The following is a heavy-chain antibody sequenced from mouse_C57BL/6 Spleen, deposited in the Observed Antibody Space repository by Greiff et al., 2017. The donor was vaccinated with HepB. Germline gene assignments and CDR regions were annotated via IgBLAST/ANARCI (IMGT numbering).Heavy chain of an antibody. V-gene: IGHV1-7*01. Sequence: QVQLQQSGAELAKPGASVKLSCKASGYTFTSYWMHWVKQRPGQGLEWIGYINPSSGYTKYNQKFKDKATLTADKSSSTAYMQLSSLTYEDSAVYYCARSYYGSSYAMDYWGQGTSVTVSS. D-gene: IGHD1-1*01. CDR3: ARSYYGSSYAMDY. CDR2: INPSSGYT. J-gene: IGHJ4*01. CDR1: GYTFTSYW.